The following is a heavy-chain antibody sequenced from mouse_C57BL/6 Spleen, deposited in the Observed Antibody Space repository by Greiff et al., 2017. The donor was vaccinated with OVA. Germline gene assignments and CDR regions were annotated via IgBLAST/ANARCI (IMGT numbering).Heavy chain of an antibody. J-gene: IGHJ2*01. Sequence: EVQLKESGGGLVKPGGSLKLSCAASGFTFSDYGMHWVRQAPEKGLEWVAYISSGSSTIYYADTVKGRFTISRDNAKNTLFLQMTSLRSEDTAMYYCARQSYYGSRILDYWGQGTTLTVSS. CDR3: ARQSYYGSRILDY. D-gene: IGHD1-1*01. V-gene: IGHV5-17*01. CDR1: GFTFSDYG. CDR2: ISSGSSTI.